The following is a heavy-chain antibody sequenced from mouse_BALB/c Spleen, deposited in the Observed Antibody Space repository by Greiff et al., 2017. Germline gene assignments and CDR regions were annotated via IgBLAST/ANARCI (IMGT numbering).Heavy chain of an antibody. CDR3: ARREYYGSFDY. D-gene: IGHD1-2*01. CDR2: ISSGGST. V-gene: IGHV5-6-5*01. CDR1: GFTFSSYA. Sequence: EVKLMESGGGLVKPGGSLKLSCAASGFTFSSYAMSWVRQTPEKRLEWVASISSGGSTYYPDSVKGRFTISRDNARNILYLQMSSLRSEDTAMYYCARREYYGSFDYWGQGTTLTVSS. J-gene: IGHJ2*01.